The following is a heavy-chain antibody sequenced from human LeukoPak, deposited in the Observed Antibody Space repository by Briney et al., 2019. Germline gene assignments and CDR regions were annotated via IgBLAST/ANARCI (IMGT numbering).Heavy chain of an antibody. D-gene: IGHD2-2*01. CDR1: VGILRRYA. J-gene: IGHJ4*02. Sequence: SVKVSCKACVGILRRYANSGVRQAPAQGREWMGGIISIFGTANYAQKFQGRVTITADESTSTAYMELSSLRSEDTAVYYCAREAEVLYQLQQGFAYWGQGTLVTVSS. V-gene: IGHV1-69*13. CDR2: IISIFGTA. CDR3: AREAEVLYQLQQGFAY.